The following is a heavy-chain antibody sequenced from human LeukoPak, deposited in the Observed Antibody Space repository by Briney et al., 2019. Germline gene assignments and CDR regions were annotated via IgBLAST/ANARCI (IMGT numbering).Heavy chain of an antibody. Sequence: GESLKISCKGSGYSFTSYWIGWVRQMPGKGLEWMGIIYPGDSDTRYSPSFQGQFTISADKSISTAYLQWSSLKASDTAMYYCAREHYYDSSGYFAPGAWFDPWGQGTLVTVSS. CDR3: AREHYYDSSGYFAPGAWFDP. J-gene: IGHJ5*02. CDR2: IYPGDSDT. CDR1: GYSFTSYW. V-gene: IGHV5-51*01. D-gene: IGHD3-22*01.